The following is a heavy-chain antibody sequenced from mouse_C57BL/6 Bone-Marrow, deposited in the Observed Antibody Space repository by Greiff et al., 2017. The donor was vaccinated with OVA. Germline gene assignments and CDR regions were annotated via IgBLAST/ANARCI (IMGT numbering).Heavy chain of an antibody. CDR2: ISSGGDYI. V-gene: IGHV5-9-1*02. CDR3: TRGNDGYYGDAMDY. Sequence: DVKLVESGDGLVKPGGSLKLSCAASGFTFSSYAMSWVRQTPEKRLEWVAYISSGGDYIYYADTVKGRFTISRDNARNTLYLQMSSLKSEDTAMYYCTRGNDGYYGDAMDYWGQGTSVTVSS. CDR1: GFTFSSYA. J-gene: IGHJ4*01. D-gene: IGHD2-3*01.